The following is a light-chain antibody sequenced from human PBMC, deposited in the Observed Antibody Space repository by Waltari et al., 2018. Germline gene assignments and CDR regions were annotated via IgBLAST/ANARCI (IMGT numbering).Light chain of an antibody. CDR3: QEYSTYSHT. CDR2: KAS. V-gene: IGKV1-5*03. CDR1: QSISNY. J-gene: IGKJ2*01. Sequence: DIQMTQSPSTLSASVGDRVTITCRASQSISNYLAWYQQKPGKAPKFLIHKASTLDGGVASRFSGSGSVTEFTLTISSLQPDDFATYYCQEYSTYSHTFGQGTKLEIK.